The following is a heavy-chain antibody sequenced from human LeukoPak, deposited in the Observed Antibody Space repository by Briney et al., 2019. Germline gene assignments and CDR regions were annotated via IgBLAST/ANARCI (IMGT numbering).Heavy chain of an antibody. D-gene: IGHD4-23*01. CDR2: IYYTGST. Sequence: PSETLSLTCTVSGGSISTYYWSWIRQPPGKGLEWIGYIYYTGSTNYSPSLQSRVTISVDMSKNQFSLRLSSVTAADTAVYHCARWESLRGSRIFDIWGQGTMVTVSS. CDR1: GGSISTYY. CDR3: ARWESLRGSRIFDI. V-gene: IGHV4-59*08. J-gene: IGHJ3*02.